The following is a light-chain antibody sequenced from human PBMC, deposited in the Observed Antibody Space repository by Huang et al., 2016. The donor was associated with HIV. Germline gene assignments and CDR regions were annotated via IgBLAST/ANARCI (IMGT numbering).Light chain of an antibody. CDR2: GAS. Sequence: ETVMTQSPATLSVSPGDRATLSCRASQSVSSYVAWYQQKPGQAPRLLIYGASTRATGIPVRFSGSGSGTEFTLTISSLQSEDFAVYYCQQYNNWPPWTFGQGTKVEIK. CDR1: QSVSSY. J-gene: IGKJ1*01. CDR3: QQYNNWPPWT. V-gene: IGKV3-15*01.